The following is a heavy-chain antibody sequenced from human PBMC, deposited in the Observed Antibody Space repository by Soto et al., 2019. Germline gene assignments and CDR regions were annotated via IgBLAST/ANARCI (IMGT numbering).Heavy chain of an antibody. J-gene: IGHJ4*02. CDR1: GFTFSSYW. CDR3: ARERGGYNHLDY. Sequence: GGSLRLSCAASGFTFSSYWMHWVRQAPGKGLVWVSRINSDGSSTSYADSVKGRFTISRDNAKNTLYLQMNSLRAEDTAVYYCARERGGYNHLDYWGQGTLVPVSS. V-gene: IGHV3-74*01. CDR2: INSDGSST. D-gene: IGHD5-12*01.